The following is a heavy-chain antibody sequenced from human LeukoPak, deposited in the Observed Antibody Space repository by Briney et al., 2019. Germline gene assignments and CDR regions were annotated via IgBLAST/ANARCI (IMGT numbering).Heavy chain of an antibody. CDR1: GYTFTSYD. CDR2: MNPNSGNT. Sequence: ASVKVSCKASGYTFTSYDIDWVRQATGQGLEWMGWMNPNSGNTGYAQKFQGRVTMTRNTSISTAYMELSSLRSEDTAVYYCARGPRSGWNDVWFDPWGQGTLVTVSS. J-gene: IGHJ5*02. V-gene: IGHV1-8*01. D-gene: IGHD1-1*01. CDR3: ARGPRSGWNDVWFDP.